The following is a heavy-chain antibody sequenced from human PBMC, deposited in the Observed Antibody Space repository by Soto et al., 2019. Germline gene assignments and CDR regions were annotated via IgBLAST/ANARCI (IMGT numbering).Heavy chain of an antibody. CDR3: ARDGRGFDY. V-gene: IGHV3-33*01. CDR1: GFTFSSYG. Sequence: QVQLVESGGGVVQPGRSLRLSCAASGFTFSSYGMHWVRQAPGKGLEWVAVIWYDGSNKYYADSVKGRFTISRDNSKNTLYLQMNSLRAEDTAVYYCARDGRGFDYWCQGTLVTVSS. CDR2: IWYDGSNK. J-gene: IGHJ4*02.